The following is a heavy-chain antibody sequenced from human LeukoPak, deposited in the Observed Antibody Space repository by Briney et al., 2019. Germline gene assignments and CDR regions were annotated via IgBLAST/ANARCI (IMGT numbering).Heavy chain of an antibody. CDR3: ARDSSYDPDWFDP. CDR1: GGSFSGYY. D-gene: IGHD5-12*01. J-gene: IGHJ5*02. Sequence: SETLSLTCAVYGGSFSGYYWSWIRQPPGKGLEWIGEINHSGSTNYNPSLKSRVTISVDTSKNQFSLKLSSVTAADTAVYYCARDSSYDPDWFDPWGQGTLVTVSS. V-gene: IGHV4-34*01. CDR2: INHSGST.